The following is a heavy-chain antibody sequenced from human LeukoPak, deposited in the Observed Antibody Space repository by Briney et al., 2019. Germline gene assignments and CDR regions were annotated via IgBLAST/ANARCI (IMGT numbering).Heavy chain of an antibody. CDR3: AKTSAPYSGSYRGYFDY. D-gene: IGHD1-26*01. J-gene: IGHJ4*02. Sequence: GGSLRLSCAASGFTFSSYAMSWVRQAPGKGLEWVSAISGSGGSTYYADSVKGRFTISRDNSKNTLYLQMNSLRAEGTAVYYCAKTSAPYSGSYRGYFDYWGQGTLVTVSS. CDR1: GFTFSSYA. V-gene: IGHV3-23*01. CDR2: ISGSGGST.